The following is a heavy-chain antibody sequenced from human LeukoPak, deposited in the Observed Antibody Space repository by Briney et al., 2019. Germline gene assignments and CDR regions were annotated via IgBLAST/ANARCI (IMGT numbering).Heavy chain of an antibody. V-gene: IGHV4-39*07. CDR2: IYYSGST. D-gene: IGHD4-17*01. CDR1: GGSISSSSYY. CDR3: ARGAPWYGERGDYYYMDV. Sequence: KPSETLSLTCTVSGGSISSSSYYWGWIRQPPGKGLEWIGSIYYSGSTYYNPSLKSRVTISVDTSKNQFSLKLSSVTAADTAVYYCARGAPWYGERGDYYYMDVWGKGTTVTVSS. J-gene: IGHJ6*03.